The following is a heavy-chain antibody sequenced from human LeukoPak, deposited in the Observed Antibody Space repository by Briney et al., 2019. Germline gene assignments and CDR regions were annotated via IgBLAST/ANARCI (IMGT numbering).Heavy chain of an antibody. Sequence: GGSLRLSCAASGFTFSSYAMHWVRQAPGKGLEWVAVTSYDGSNKYYADSVKGRFTISRDNSKYTLYLQMNSLRAEDTAVYYCARLIVVVPAATSDYWGQGTLVTVSS. CDR2: TSYDGSNK. D-gene: IGHD2-2*01. CDR1: GFTFSSYA. CDR3: ARLIVVVPAATSDY. V-gene: IGHV3-30*04. J-gene: IGHJ4*02.